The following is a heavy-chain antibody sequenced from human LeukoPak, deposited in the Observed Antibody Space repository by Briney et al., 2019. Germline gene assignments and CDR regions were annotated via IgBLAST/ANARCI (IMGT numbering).Heavy chain of an antibody. CDR3: ARVTGYSSGWENWFDP. Sequence: SETLSLTCTVSGGSISSYYWSWIRQPPGKGLEWIGYIYYSGSTNYNPSLKSRVTISVDTSKNQFSLKLSSVTAADTAVYYCARVTGYSSGWENWFDPWGQGTLVTVSS. V-gene: IGHV4-59*12. CDR2: IYYSGST. D-gene: IGHD6-19*01. CDR1: GGSISSYY. J-gene: IGHJ5*02.